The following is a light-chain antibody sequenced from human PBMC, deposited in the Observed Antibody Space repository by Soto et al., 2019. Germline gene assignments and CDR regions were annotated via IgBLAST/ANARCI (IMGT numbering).Light chain of an antibody. V-gene: IGLV2-8*01. CDR1: SSDVGGYNY. CDR3: SSYGGTKV. CDR2: EVS. J-gene: IGLJ2*01. Sequence: QSVLTQPPSASGSPGQSVAISCTGTSSDVGGYNYVSWYQQYPGKAPKLMIYEVSKRPSGVPDRFSGSKSGNTASLTVSGLQAEDEADYYCSSYGGTKVFGGGTQLTVL.